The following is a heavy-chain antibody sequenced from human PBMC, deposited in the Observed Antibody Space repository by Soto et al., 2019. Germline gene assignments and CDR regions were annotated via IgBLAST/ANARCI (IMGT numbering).Heavy chain of an antibody. D-gene: IGHD3-22*01. Sequence: EVQLLESGGGLVQPGGSLRLSCAASGITISNYPMSWVRQAPGKGLDWVSGISGSGDRTYYADSAKGRFTISKDIFRNSMSLQLDSLGVEDTAVYFCVKGDGGYPSTVPYWGQGTLVTVSS. J-gene: IGHJ4*02. V-gene: IGHV3-23*01. CDR3: VKGDGGYPSTVPY. CDR1: GITISNYP. CDR2: ISGSGDRT.